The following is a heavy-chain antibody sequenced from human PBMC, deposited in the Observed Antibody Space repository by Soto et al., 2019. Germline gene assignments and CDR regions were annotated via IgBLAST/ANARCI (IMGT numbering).Heavy chain of an antibody. V-gene: IGHV4-39*01. CDR1: GGSISSSSYY. CDR3: ARTAAVYFDY. D-gene: IGHD2-21*02. Sequence: QLQLQESGPGLVKPSETLSLTCTVSGGSISSSSYYWGWIRQPPGKGLEWIGSTYYSGSTYYNPSIKTRVTISVDTSKNQFSLKLSSVTAADTAVYYCARTAAVYFDYWGQGTLVTVSS. CDR2: TYYSGST. J-gene: IGHJ4*02.